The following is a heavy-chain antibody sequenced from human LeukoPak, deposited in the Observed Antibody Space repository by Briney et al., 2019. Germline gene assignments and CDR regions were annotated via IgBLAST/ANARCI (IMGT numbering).Heavy chain of an antibody. V-gene: IGHV1-69*02. J-gene: IGHJ5*02. CDR1: GDTLSSYS. D-gene: IGHD3-22*01. Sequence: SVKVSCKASGDTLSSYSITRVRQAPGQRLEWTGGIIPIHGLANYAQKLQGRVSLTADKSTRTAYMELGSLRFEDTAMYYCARGGYQYDSSGYHFAHVDLWGQGTLVTVSS. CDR3: ARGGYQYDSSGYHFAHVDL. CDR2: IIPIHGLA.